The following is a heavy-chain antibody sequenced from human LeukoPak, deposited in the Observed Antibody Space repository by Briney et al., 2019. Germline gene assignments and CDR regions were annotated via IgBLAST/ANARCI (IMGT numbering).Heavy chain of an antibody. D-gene: IGHD6-13*01. CDR3: ARDSSSWYSLDP. J-gene: IGHJ5*02. V-gene: IGHV3-48*03. CDR2: ISSSGSTI. CDR1: GFTFSSYE. Sequence: GGSLRLSCAASGFTFSSYEMNWVRQAPGKGLEWVSYISSSGSTIYYADSVKGRFTISRDNAKNSLYLQMNSLRAEDTAVYYCARDSSSWYSLDPWGQGTLVTVSS.